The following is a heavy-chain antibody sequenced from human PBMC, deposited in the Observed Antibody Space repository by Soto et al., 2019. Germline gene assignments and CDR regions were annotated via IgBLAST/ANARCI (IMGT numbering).Heavy chain of an antibody. J-gene: IGHJ6*02. CDR2: IYYSGST. CDR3: ARDGGITGTTLGYFQPYYYGMDV. D-gene: IGHD1-7*01. Sequence: SETLSLTCTVSGGSISSYYWSWIRQPPGKGLEWIGYIYYSGSTNYNPSLKSRVTISVDTSKNQFSLKLSSVTAADTAVYYCARDGGITGTTLGYFQPYYYGMDVWGQGTTVTVSS. V-gene: IGHV4-59*01. CDR1: GGSISSYY.